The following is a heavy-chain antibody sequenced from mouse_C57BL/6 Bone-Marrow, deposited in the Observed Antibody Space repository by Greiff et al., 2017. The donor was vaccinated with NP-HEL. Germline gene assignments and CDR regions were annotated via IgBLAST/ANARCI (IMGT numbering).Heavy chain of an antibody. CDR3: ARKGGSITTVVGGFDY. J-gene: IGHJ2*01. CDR1: GYTFTGYW. D-gene: IGHD1-1*01. V-gene: IGHV1-9*01. Sequence: VKLMESGAELMKPGASVKLSCTATGYTFTGYWIEWVKQRPGHGLEWIGEILPGSGSTYYNEKFKGKATFTADTSSNTAYMQHSMLTTEDSASYYCARKGGSITTVVGGFDYWGQGTTLTVSS. CDR2: ILPGSGST.